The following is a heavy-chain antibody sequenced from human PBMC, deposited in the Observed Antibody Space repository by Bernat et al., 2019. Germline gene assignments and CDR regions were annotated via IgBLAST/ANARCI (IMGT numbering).Heavy chain of an antibody. CDR2: IYYSGST. J-gene: IGHJ3*02. Sequence: QLQLQESGPGLVKPSETLSLTCTVSGGSISSSSYYWGWIRQPPGKGLEWIGSIYYSGSTYYNPSLKSRVTISVDTSKNQFSLKLSSVTAADTAVYYCAREYSISCLLTIWGQGTMVTVSS. CDR3: AREYSISCLLTI. V-gene: IGHV4-39*02. D-gene: IGHD6-13*01. CDR1: GGSISSSSYY.